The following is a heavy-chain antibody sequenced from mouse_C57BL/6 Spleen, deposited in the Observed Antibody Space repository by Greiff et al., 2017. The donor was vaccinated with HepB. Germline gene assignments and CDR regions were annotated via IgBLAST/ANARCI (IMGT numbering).Heavy chain of an antibody. Sequence: EVKLVESGGGLVKPGGSLKLSCAASGFTFSDYGMHWVRQAPEKGLEWVAYISSGSSTIYYADTVKGRFTISRDNAKNTLFLQMTSLRSEDTAMYYCARPLYYGSSSSYWYFDVWGTGTTVTVSS. CDR2: ISSGSSTI. J-gene: IGHJ1*03. V-gene: IGHV5-17*01. CDR3: ARPLYYGSSSSYWYFDV. CDR1: GFTFSDYG. D-gene: IGHD1-1*01.